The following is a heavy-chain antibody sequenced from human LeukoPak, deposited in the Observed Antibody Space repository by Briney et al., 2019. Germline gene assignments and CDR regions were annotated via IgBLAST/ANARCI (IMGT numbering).Heavy chain of an antibody. V-gene: IGHV4-59*12. Sequence: SETLSLTCTVSGGSISSYYWSWIRQPPGKGLEWIGYIYHSGSTYYNPSLKSRVTISVDRSKNQFSLKLSSVTAADTAVYYCARDPVPGVAGLGYWGQGTLVTVSS. CDR3: ARDPVPGVAGLGY. CDR1: GGSISSYY. J-gene: IGHJ4*02. D-gene: IGHD6-19*01. CDR2: IYHSGST.